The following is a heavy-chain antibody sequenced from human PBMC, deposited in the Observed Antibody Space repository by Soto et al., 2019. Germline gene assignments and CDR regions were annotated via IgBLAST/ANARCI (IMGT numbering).Heavy chain of an antibody. CDR3: AKDRSRSYGSGYPLGYFDY. CDR1: GFTFSSCA. Sequence: GSLRLSCAASGFTFSSCAMSWVRQAPGKGLEWVSGISGSGGGTYYADSVKGRFTISRDNSKNTLYLQMNSLRAEDTAVYYCAKDRSRSYGSGYPLGYFDYWGQGTLVTVSS. J-gene: IGHJ4*02. CDR2: ISGSGGGT. D-gene: IGHD3-22*01. V-gene: IGHV3-23*01.